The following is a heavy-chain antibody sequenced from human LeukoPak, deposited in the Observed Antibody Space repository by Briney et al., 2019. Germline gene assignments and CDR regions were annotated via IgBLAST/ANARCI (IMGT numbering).Heavy chain of an antibody. CDR3: ASTGYSSSWYTFYWYFDL. Sequence: SETLSLTCTVSGGSISSGDYYWSWIRQPPGKGLEWIGYIYYSGSTYYNPFLKSRVTISVDTSKNQFSLKLSSVTAAGTAVYYCASTGYSSSWYTFYWYFDLWGRGTLVTVSS. CDR1: GGSISSGDYY. V-gene: IGHV4-30-4*01. CDR2: IYYSGST. J-gene: IGHJ2*01. D-gene: IGHD6-13*01.